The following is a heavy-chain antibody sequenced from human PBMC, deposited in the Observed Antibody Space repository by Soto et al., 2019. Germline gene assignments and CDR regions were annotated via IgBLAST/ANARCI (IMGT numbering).Heavy chain of an antibody. J-gene: IGHJ4*02. D-gene: IGHD3-22*01. Sequence: QVQLVESGGGVVQPGRSLRLSCAASGFTFSSYGMHWVRQAPGKGLEWVAVISYDGSNKYYADSVKGRFTISRDNSKNTLYLQMNSLRAEDTAVYYCAKDSAYYYDSSGHFDYWGQGTLVTVSS. V-gene: IGHV3-30*18. CDR1: GFTFSSYG. CDR2: ISYDGSNK. CDR3: AKDSAYYYDSSGHFDY.